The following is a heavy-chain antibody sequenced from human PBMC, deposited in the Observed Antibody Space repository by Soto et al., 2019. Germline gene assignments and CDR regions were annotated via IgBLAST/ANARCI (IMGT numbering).Heavy chain of an antibody. CDR3: ARDKGYSGYDSSNWFDP. CDR2: IIPILGIA. CDR1: GYTFTSYG. D-gene: IGHD5-12*01. Sequence: SVKVSCKASGYTFTSYGISWVRQAPGQGLEWMGRIIPILGIANYAQKFQGRVTITADKSTSTAYMELSSLRSEDTAVYYCARDKGYSGYDSSNWFDPWGQGTLVTVSS. V-gene: IGHV1-69*04. J-gene: IGHJ5*02.